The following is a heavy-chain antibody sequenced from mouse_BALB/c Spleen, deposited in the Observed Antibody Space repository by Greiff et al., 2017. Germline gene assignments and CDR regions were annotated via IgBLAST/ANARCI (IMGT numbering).Heavy chain of an antibody. CDR2: IYPGDGDT. D-gene: IGHD3-3*01. V-gene: IGHV1-80*01. Sequence: QVQLKQSGAELVRPGSSVKISCKASGYAFSSYWMNWVKQRPGQGLEWIGQIYPGDGDTNYNGKFKGKATLTADKSSSTAYMQLSSLTSEDSAVYFCARKGLTPYAMDYWGQGTSVTVSS. CDR1: GYAFSSYW. CDR3: ARKGLTPYAMDY. J-gene: IGHJ4*01.